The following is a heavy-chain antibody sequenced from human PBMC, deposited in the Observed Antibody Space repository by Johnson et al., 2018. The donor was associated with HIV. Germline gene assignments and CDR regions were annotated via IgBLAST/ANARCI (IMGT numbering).Heavy chain of an antibody. J-gene: IGHJ3*02. CDR1: GFTFSSYA. V-gene: IGHV3-30*14. CDR2: ISYDGSNK. CDR3: ARAGKWSGDAFDI. D-gene: IGHD3-10*01. Sequence: QVQLVESGGGVVQPGRSLRLSCAVSGFTFSSYAMHWVRQAPGEGLEWVAVISYDGSNKYYADSVKGRFTISRDNSKNTLYLQMNSLRAGDTAVYYCARAGKWSGDAFDIWGQGTTVTVSS.